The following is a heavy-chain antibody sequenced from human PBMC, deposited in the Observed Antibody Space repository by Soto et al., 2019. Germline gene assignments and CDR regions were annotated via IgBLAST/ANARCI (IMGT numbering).Heavy chain of an antibody. CDR3: ARGPYDFWSGYYRPFDY. J-gene: IGHJ4*02. CDR2: ISYDGSNK. V-gene: IGHV3-30-3*01. Sequence: GGSLRLSCAASGFTFSSYAMHWVRQAPGKGLEWVAVISYDGSNKYYADSVKGRFTISRDNSKNTLYLQMNSLRAEDTAVYYCARGPYDFWSGYYRPFDYWGQGTLVTVSS. CDR1: GFTFSSYA. D-gene: IGHD3-3*01.